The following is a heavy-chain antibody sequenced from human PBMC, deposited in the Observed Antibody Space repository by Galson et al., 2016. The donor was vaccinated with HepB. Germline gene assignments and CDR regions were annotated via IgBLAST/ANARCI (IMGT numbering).Heavy chain of an antibody. CDR2: IYYSGRT. Sequence: TLSLTCTVSGVSISSGDYYWSWIRQPPGKGLEWIGHIYYSGRTYYNPSLKSRVTISEDTSKNQFSLKLSSVTAADTAVYYCARGDIVATSPLFDSWGQETLVTVSS. CDR3: ARGDIVATSPLFDS. D-gene: IGHD5-12*01. J-gene: IGHJ4*02. CDR1: GVSISSGDYY. V-gene: IGHV4-30-4*01.